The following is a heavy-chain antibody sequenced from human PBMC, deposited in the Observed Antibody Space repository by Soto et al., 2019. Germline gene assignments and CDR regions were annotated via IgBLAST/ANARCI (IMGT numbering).Heavy chain of an antibody. Sequence: GASVKVSCKASGGTFSSYAISWVRQAPGQGLEWMGGIIPIFGTANYAQKFQGRVTITADESTSTAYMELSSLRSEDTAVYYCVDGFPPYYGMDVWGQGTTVTVSS. CDR1: GGTFSSYA. V-gene: IGHV1-69*13. D-gene: IGHD3-10*01. J-gene: IGHJ6*02. CDR2: IIPIFGTA. CDR3: VDGFPPYYGMDV.